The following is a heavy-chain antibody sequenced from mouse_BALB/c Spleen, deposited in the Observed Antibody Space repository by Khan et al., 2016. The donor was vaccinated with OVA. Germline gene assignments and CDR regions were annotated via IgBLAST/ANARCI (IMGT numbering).Heavy chain of an antibody. J-gene: IGHJ2*01. CDR1: GYTFSSYW. CDR2: INPTSGYT. Sequence: QVQLQQSGAEQAKPGASVKMSCMTSGYTFSSYWMHWVKQRPGQGLEWIGYINPTSGYTEYNEKFKDKATLSADKSSSTAYMQLTSLTSEDSAVYYCARVRIDYWGQGTTLTVSS. V-gene: IGHV1-7*01. CDR3: ARVRIDY.